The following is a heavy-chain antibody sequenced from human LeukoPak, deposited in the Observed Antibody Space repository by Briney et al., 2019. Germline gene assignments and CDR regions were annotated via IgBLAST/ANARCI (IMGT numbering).Heavy chain of an antibody. Sequence: SETLSLTCTVSGGSISSYYWSWIRQPAGKGLEWIGRIYTSGSTDYNASLKSRVSMSVDTSKNQFSLKLSPVTAADTAVFYCARENSGSYREFDYWGQGTLVTVSS. V-gene: IGHV4-4*07. D-gene: IGHD1-26*01. CDR1: GGSISSYY. J-gene: IGHJ4*02. CDR3: ARENSGSYREFDY. CDR2: IYTSGST.